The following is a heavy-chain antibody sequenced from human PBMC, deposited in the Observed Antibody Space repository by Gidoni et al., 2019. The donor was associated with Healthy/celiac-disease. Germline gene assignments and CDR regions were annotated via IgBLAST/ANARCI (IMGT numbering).Heavy chain of an antibody. CDR1: GFTFSSYG. CDR2: IWYDGSNK. CDR3: AREPRGSSGYYFQH. J-gene: IGHJ1*01. D-gene: IGHD3-22*01. Sequence: QVQLVESGGGVVQPGRSLRLSCAASGFTFSSYGMHWVRQAPGKGLEWVAVIWYDGSNKYYADSVKGRFTISRDNSKNTLYLQMNSLRAEDTAVYYCAREPRGSSGYYFQHWGQGTLVTVSS. V-gene: IGHV3-33*01.